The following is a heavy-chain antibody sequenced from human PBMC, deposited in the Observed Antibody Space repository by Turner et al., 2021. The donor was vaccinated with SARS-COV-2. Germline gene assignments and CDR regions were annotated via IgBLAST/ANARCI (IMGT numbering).Heavy chain of an antibody. CDR2: IIPILGIA. CDR1: GGTFSSYA. D-gene: IGHD2-2*01. CDR3: ARDGPHCSNTSCMDV. V-gene: IGHV1-69*10. J-gene: IGHJ6*02. Sequence: QVQLAQSGAEVKKLGSSVKVSCKASGGTFSSYAISWVRRAPGQGLEWIGGIIPILGIANYAQKFQGRVTITADESTSTAYMELSSLRSEDTAVYCCARDGPHCSNTSCMDVWGQGTTVTVSS.